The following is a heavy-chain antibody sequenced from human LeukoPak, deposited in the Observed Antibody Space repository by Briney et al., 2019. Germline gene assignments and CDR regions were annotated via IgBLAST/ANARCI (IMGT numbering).Heavy chain of an antibody. CDR2: MSAYNGNT. V-gene: IGHV1-18*01. CDR3: ARDITTGDLTFFD. D-gene: IGHD4-17*01. CDR1: RYTFTSYG. J-gene: IGHJ4*02. Sequence: GASVKVSCKASRYTFTSYGISWVRQAPGQGLEGMGWMSAYNGNTNYAQKLHGRVTMTTDTSTSTAYMELRSLRSGDAAVYYCARDITTGDLTFFDWGQGTLVTVSS.